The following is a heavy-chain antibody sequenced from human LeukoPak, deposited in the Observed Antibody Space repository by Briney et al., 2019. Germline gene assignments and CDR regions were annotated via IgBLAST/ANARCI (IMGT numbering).Heavy chain of an antibody. Sequence: ASVKASCKASGGTFSSYAISWVRQAPGQGLEWMGGIIPIFGTANYAQKFQGRVTITADESTSTAYMELSSLRCEDTAVYYCARAPIVVVPAAPRDYYYYYGMDVWGQGTTVTVSS. CDR2: IIPIFGTA. J-gene: IGHJ6*02. CDR1: GGTFSSYA. CDR3: ARAPIVVVPAAPRDYYYYYGMDV. D-gene: IGHD2-2*01. V-gene: IGHV1-69*13.